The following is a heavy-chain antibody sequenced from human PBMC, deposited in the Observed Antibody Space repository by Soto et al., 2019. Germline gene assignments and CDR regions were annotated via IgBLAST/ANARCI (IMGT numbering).Heavy chain of an antibody. V-gene: IGHV5-51*01. J-gene: IGHJ4*02. CDR2: IFPGESDT. CDR1: GYNFTNHW. D-gene: IGHD2-15*01. CDR3: ARSPSGLLAFDY. Sequence: GESLKISCKGSGYNFTNHWIGWVRQMPGKGLECMGIIFPGESDTRYSPSFQGQVTISVDKSISTAYLQWSSLKASDTAMYYCARSPSGLLAFDYWGQGTLVTVSS.